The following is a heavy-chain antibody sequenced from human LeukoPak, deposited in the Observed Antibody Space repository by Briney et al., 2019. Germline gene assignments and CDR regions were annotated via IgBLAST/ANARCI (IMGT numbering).Heavy chain of an antibody. CDR3: ARVPLHDRNDYYYPH. CDR1: GYTFTGYG. CDR2: ITAGNGNA. V-gene: IGHV1-3*01. Sequence: ASVKVSCKASGYTFTGYGMHWVRQAPGQRLEWMAWITAGNGNAKYSQKFQGRVTITRDTSASTAYMELSSLRSEDTAVYYCARVPLHDRNDYYYPHWGQGTVVTVSS. J-gene: IGHJ1*01. D-gene: IGHD3-22*01.